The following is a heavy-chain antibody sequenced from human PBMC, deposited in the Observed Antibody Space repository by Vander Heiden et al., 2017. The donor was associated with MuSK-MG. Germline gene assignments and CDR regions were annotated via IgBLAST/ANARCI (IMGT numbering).Heavy chain of an antibody. J-gene: IGHJ6*03. V-gene: IGHV3-33*01. Sequence: QVQLVESGGGVVQPGRSLRLSCAASGFTFSSYGMDWVRQVPGKGLEWVAVIWYDGSNKYYADSVKGRFTISRDNSKNTLYLQMNSLRAEDTAVYYCARDHPGDAYYYYYMDVWGKGTTVTVSS. D-gene: IGHD4-17*01. CDR3: ARDHPGDAYYYYYMDV. CDR2: IWYDGSNK. CDR1: GFTFSSYG.